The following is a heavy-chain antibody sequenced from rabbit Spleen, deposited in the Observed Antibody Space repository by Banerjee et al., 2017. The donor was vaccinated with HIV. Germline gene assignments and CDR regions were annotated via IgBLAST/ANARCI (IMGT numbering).Heavy chain of an antibody. CDR2: IDVVKSGNT. Sequence: QSLEESGGGLVKPGASLTLTCKASGFSFNSGYDMCWVRQAPGKGLEWIACIDVVKSGNTYYAGWARGRFTISKTSSTTVTLQMTSLTAADTATYFCARGSAAMTMVITGYYLTLWGPGTLVTVS. CDR1: GFSFNSGYD. V-gene: IGHV1S40*01. J-gene: IGHJ4*01. CDR3: ARGSAAMTMVITGYYLTL. D-gene: IGHD2-1*01.